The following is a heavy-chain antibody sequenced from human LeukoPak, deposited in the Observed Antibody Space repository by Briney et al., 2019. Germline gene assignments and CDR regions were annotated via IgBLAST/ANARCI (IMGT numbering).Heavy chain of an antibody. Sequence: GGSLRLSCAASGFTVSSNYMSWVRQAPGKGLGWVSVIYSGGSTYYADSVKGRFTISRDNSKNTLYLQMNSLRAEDTAVYYCARGFGYSNNYYFDYWGQGTLVTVSS. CDR2: IYSGGST. V-gene: IGHV3-66*01. CDR3: ARGFGYSNNYYFDY. J-gene: IGHJ4*02. D-gene: IGHD6-13*01. CDR1: GFTVSSNY.